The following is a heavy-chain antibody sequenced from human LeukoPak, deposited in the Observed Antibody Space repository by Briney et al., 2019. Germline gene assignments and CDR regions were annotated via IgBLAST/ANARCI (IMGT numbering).Heavy chain of an antibody. CDR1: GYTFTGYY. Sequence: ASVKVSCKASGYTFTGYYMHWVRQAPGQGLEWMGWINPNSGGTNYAQKFQGRVTMTRNTSLSTAYYCARGVPRYCRSPGRAAAGICGVYWGQGTLVTVSS. CDR3: AAGICGVY. J-gene: IGHJ4*02. CDR2: INPNSGGT. V-gene: IGHV1-2*02. D-gene: IGHD6-13*01.